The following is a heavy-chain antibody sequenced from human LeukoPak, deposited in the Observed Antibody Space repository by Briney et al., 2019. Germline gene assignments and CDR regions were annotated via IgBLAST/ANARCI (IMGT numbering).Heavy chain of an antibody. D-gene: IGHD6-19*01. CDR3: ARLGYSSGWATFDY. J-gene: IGHJ4*02. Sequence: SETLSLTCSVSGGSISSFYWSWIRQPPGKGLEWIGYTYYSGRTNYNPSLKSRVTISVDTSKNELSLKPSSVTAADTAVYYCARLGYSSGWATFDYWGQGTLVTVSS. CDR2: TYYSGRT. V-gene: IGHV4-59*08. CDR1: GGSISSFY.